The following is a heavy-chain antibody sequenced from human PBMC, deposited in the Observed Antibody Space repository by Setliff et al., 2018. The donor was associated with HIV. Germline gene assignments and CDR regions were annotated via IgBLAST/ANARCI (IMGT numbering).Heavy chain of an antibody. V-gene: IGHV4-38-2*02. CDR2: IYHAGNT. Sequence: PSETLSLTCTVTGYSISSGYYWAWIRQPPGKGLEWIGHIYHAGNTYYNTSLKSRVTISVDTSKNQISLRLNSLTAADTALYYCARGTTLNVVPDAFDIWGQGTMVTVSS. J-gene: IGHJ3*02. D-gene: IGHD4-17*01. CDR1: GYSISSGYY. CDR3: ARGTTLNVVPDAFDI.